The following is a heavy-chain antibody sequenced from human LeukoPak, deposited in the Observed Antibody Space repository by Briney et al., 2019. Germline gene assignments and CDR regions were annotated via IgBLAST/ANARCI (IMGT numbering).Heavy chain of an antibody. J-gene: IGHJ4*02. CDR3: ARGKKYYYGSGSYPYYFDY. V-gene: IGHV4-59*12. Sequence: PSETLSLTCTVSGGTISSYYWNWIRQPPGKGLEWIGYIHDSGSTNYNPSLKSRVTISVDTSKNQFSLKLSSVTAADTAVYYCARGKKYYYGSGSYPYYFDYWGQGTLVTVSS. D-gene: IGHD3-10*01. CDR1: GGTISSYY. CDR2: IHDSGST.